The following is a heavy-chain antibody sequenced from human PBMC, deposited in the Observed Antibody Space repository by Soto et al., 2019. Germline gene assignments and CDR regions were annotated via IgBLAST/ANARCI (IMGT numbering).Heavy chain of an antibody. CDR1: GGSISSYY. Sequence: SETLSLTCTVSGGSISSYYWSWIRQPPGKGLEWIGYIYYSGSTNYNPSLKSRVTISVDTSKNQFSLKLRSVTAADTAVYYCARHASYGSGSRPLGYMDVWGKGTTVTVSS. D-gene: IGHD3-10*01. J-gene: IGHJ6*03. CDR3: ARHASYGSGSRPLGYMDV. V-gene: IGHV4-59*08. CDR2: IYYSGST.